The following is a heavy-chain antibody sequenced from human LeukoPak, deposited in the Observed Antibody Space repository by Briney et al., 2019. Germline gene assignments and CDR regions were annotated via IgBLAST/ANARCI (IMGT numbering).Heavy chain of an antibody. CDR3: ARGRLRNYYGSGSYSAYYYYYYMDV. J-gene: IGHJ6*03. CDR1: GYTFTGYY. D-gene: IGHD3-10*01. Sequence: ASVKVSCKASGYTFTGYYMHWVRQAPGQGLEWMGWINPNSGGTNYAQKFQGRVTMTRDTSISTAYMELSRLRSDDTAVYYCARGRLRNYYGSGSYSAYYYYYYMDVWGKGTTVTIS. V-gene: IGHV1-2*02. CDR2: INPNSGGT.